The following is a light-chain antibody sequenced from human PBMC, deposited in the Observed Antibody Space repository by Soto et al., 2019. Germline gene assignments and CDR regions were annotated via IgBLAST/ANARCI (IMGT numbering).Light chain of an antibody. CDR3: QQYGSSSWT. V-gene: IGKV3-20*01. CDR1: QSVSSYY. Sequence: EIVLTQSPGTLSLSPGERATLSCRASQSVSSYYLAWYQQKPGQAPRLLIYAASSRATGIPDRFSGGGSGTDFTLTISRLEPEDFAVYYCQQYGSSSWTFGQGAKVDTK. J-gene: IGKJ1*01. CDR2: AAS.